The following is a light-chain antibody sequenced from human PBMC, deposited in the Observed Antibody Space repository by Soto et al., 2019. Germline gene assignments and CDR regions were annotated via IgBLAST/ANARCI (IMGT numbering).Light chain of an antibody. CDR1: QRVGSSS. CDR3: QRYGSSPT. Sequence: EIVLTQSPGTLSLSPGERATLSCRVSQRVGSSSLVWYQQKPGQAPRLLIYGASSMATGIPDRFSGSGSGTDFTLTISRLESEDFAVYYCQRYGSSPTFGGGTKVEIK. V-gene: IGKV3-20*01. CDR2: GAS. J-gene: IGKJ4*01.